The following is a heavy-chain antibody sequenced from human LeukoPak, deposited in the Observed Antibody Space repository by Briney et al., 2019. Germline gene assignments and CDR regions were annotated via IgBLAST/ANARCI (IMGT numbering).Heavy chain of an antibody. Sequence: GESLKISCKGSGYSFTSYWIGWVRQMPGKGLEWVGIIYPGDSDTRYSPSFQGQVTISADKSISTAYLQWSSLKASDTAMYYCARLATSGAQYNMFDYWGQGTLVTVSS. V-gene: IGHV5-51*01. CDR3: ARLATSGAQYNMFDY. J-gene: IGHJ4*02. CDR1: GYSFTSYW. CDR2: IYPGDSDT. D-gene: IGHD1-14*01.